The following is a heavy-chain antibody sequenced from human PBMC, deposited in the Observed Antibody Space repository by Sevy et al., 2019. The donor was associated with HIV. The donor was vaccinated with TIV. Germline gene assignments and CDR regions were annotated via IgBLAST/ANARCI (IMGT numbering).Heavy chain of an antibody. Sequence: GGSLRLSCAASGFTPSTYGMHWVRQAPGKGLEWVAVIGYDGSTNYYADSVKGRFTISRDNAKNLVYLQMNSLRPEDTGLYYCARAIAAAAGFWGQGTLVTVSS. D-gene: IGHD6-13*01. J-gene: IGHJ4*02. CDR3: ARAIAAAAGF. V-gene: IGHV3-33*01. CDR1: GFTPSTYG. CDR2: IGYDGSTN.